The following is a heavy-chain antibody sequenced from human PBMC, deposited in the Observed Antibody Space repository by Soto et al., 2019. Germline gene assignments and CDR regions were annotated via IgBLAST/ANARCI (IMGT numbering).Heavy chain of an antibody. J-gene: IGHJ4*02. CDR3: ARSSGGSQAADY. Sequence: SETLSLTCTVSGGPISSYYWSWIRQPPGKGLEWIGYIYYSGSTNYNPSLKSRVTISVDTSKNQFSLKLSSVTAADTAVYYCARSSGGSQAADYWGQGTLVTVSS. CDR1: GGPISSYY. V-gene: IGHV4-59*08. CDR2: IYYSGST. D-gene: IGHD2-15*01.